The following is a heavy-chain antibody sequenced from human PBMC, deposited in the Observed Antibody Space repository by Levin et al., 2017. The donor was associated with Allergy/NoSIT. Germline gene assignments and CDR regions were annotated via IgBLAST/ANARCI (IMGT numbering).Heavy chain of an antibody. Sequence: SETLSLTCTVSGGSISSYYWSWIRQPPGKGLEWIGYIYYSGSTNYNPSLKSRVTISVDTSKNQFSLKLSSVTAADTAVYYCARRYCSGGSCYGNWFDPWGQGTLVTVSS. V-gene: IGHV4-59*01. CDR2: IYYSGST. J-gene: IGHJ5*02. D-gene: IGHD2-15*01. CDR1: GGSISSYY. CDR3: ARRYCSGGSCYGNWFDP.